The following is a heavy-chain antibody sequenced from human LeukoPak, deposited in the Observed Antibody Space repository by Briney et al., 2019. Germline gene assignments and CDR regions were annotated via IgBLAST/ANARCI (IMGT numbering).Heavy chain of an antibody. Sequence: GASVKVSCKASGYTFTSYYMHWVRQAPGQRLEWMGWINAGNGNTKYSQKFQGRVTITRDTSASTAYMELSSLRSEDTAVYYCARSHEAYDSSGYYSLYDAFDIWGQGTMVTVSS. D-gene: IGHD3-22*01. CDR1: GYTFTSYY. CDR3: ARSHEAYDSSGYYSLYDAFDI. V-gene: IGHV1-3*01. J-gene: IGHJ3*02. CDR2: INAGNGNT.